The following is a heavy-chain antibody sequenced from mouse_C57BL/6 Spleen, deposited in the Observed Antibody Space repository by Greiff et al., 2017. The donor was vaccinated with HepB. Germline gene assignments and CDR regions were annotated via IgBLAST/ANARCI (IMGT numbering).Heavy chain of an antibody. J-gene: IGHJ4*01. CDR1: GFSLTSYG. D-gene: IGHD2-1*01. Sequence: VQRVESGPGLVQPSQSLSITCTVSGFSLTSYGVHWVRQSPGKGLEWLGVIWRGGSTDYNAAFMSRLSITKDNSKSQVFFKMNSLQADDTAIYYCATLYYGNYEDYAMDYWGQGTSVTVSS. CDR2: IWRGGST. V-gene: IGHV2-5*01. CDR3: ATLYYGNYEDYAMDY.